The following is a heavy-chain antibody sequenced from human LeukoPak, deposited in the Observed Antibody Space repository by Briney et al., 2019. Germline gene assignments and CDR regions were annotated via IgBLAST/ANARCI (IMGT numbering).Heavy chain of an antibody. CDR3: ARDLYYYDSSGPLRY. CDR1: GFTFSSYG. CDR2: IWYDGSNK. V-gene: IGHV3-33*01. D-gene: IGHD3-22*01. J-gene: IGHJ4*02. Sequence: PGGSLRLSCAASGFTFSSYGMHWVRQAPGKGLEWVAVIWYDGSNKYYADSVKGRFTISRGNSKNTLYLQMNSLRAEDTAVYYCARDLYYYDSSGPLRYWGQGTLVTVSS.